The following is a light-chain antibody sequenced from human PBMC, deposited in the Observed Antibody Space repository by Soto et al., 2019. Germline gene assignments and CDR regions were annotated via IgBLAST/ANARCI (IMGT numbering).Light chain of an antibody. J-gene: IGLJ1*01. Sequence: QSALTQPPSASGSPGQSVAISCTGTTTDIGAYDFVSWYQQHPGKAPKLLIYEVNKRPSGVPDRFSGSKSGNTASLIVSGLQAEDEADYYCSSHGGNSPYVFGTGTKVTVL. V-gene: IGLV2-8*01. CDR2: EVN. CDR3: SSHGGNSPYV. CDR1: TTDIGAYDF.